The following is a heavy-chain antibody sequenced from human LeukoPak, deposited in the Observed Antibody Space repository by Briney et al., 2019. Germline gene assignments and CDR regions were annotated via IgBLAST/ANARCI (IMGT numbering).Heavy chain of an antibody. Sequence: ASVKVSCKASGGTFSSYAISWVRQAPGQGLEWMGGIIPIFGTANYAQKFQGRVTMTRDMSTSTVYMELSSLRSEDTAVYYCARDLRRDSSGYPRYYFDYWGQGTLVTVSS. V-gene: IGHV1-69*05. CDR1: GGTFSSYA. CDR2: IIPIFGTA. D-gene: IGHD6-19*01. CDR3: ARDLRRDSSGYPRYYFDY. J-gene: IGHJ4*02.